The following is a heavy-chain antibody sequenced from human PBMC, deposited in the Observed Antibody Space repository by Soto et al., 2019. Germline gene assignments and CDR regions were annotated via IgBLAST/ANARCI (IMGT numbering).Heavy chain of an antibody. CDR2: IYYSGST. CDR1: GASISTDAYY. CDR3: ARASYNANSGHDX. Sequence: SETLSLTCTVSGASISTDAYYWSWIRQHPGKGLEGIGYIYYSGSTYYNPSLKSRISISIDTSKNQFSLKLSSVTAADTAVYYCARASYNANSGHDXWGQGNLVTVSX. V-gene: IGHV4-31*03. D-gene: IGHD3-22*01. J-gene: IGHJ4*02.